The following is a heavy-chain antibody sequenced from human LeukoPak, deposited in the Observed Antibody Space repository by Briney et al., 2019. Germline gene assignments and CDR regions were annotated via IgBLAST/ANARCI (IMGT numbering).Heavy chain of an antibody. Sequence: PGGSLRLSCVGSGFTFSVHWVRQVPGKGLEWLTFIRHDGTDQHYADCVRGRFTISRDNSKNTVYLQMNSLRPEDTALYYCAKDGNWASVSWGQGTLVTVSS. CDR2: IRHDGTDQ. J-gene: IGHJ5*02. CDR3: AKDGNWASVS. D-gene: IGHD7-27*01. CDR1: GFTFS. V-gene: IGHV3-30*02.